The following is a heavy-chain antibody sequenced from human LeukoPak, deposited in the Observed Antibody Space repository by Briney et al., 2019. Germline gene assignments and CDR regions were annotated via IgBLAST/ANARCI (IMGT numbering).Heavy chain of an antibody. J-gene: IGHJ6*02. Sequence: GGSLRLSCAASGFTFSSYGMHWVRQAPGKGLEWVAVISYDGSNKYYADSVKGRITISRGNSKNTLYLQMNRLGAEDTAVYYCAKDSGGDSPPYGMDVWGQGTTVTVSS. D-gene: IGHD4-17*01. V-gene: IGHV3-30*18. CDR2: ISYDGSNK. CDR1: GFTFSSYG. CDR3: AKDSGGDSPPYGMDV.